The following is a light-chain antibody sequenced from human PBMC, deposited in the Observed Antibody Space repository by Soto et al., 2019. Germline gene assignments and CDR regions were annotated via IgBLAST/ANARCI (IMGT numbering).Light chain of an antibody. CDR2: GAS. J-gene: IGKJ3*01. CDR1: HSVGSN. Sequence: EIVMTQSPATLSVSPGERATLSCRASHSVGSNLAWYQHKPGQATRVLIYGASTRATGIPARFSGSGSGTEFTLTISSLQSEDFAVYYCQQHNNWPPLTFGPGTKVDIK. CDR3: QQHNNWPPLT. V-gene: IGKV3-15*01.